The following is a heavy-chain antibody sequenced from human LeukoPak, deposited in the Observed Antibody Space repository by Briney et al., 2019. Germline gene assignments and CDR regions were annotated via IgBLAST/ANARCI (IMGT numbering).Heavy chain of an antibody. J-gene: IGHJ4*02. CDR2: INPSGGST. Sequence: ASVKVSCKAFGYTFTSYYMHWVRQAPGQGLEWMGIINPSGGSTSYAQKFQGRVTMTRDTSTSTVYMELSSLRSEDTAVYYCARDGSYYYDSSGYYYFDYWGQGTLVTVSS. CDR3: ARDGSYYYDSSGYYYFDY. D-gene: IGHD3-22*01. CDR1: GYTFTSYY. V-gene: IGHV1-46*01.